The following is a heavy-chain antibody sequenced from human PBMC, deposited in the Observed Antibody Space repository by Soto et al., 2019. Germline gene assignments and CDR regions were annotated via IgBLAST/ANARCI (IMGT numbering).Heavy chain of an antibody. CDR3: AREVESRTFGVVPIDWFDP. J-gene: IGHJ5*02. CDR2: IYYSGST. CDR1: GGSISSGGYY. V-gene: IGHV4-31*03. D-gene: IGHD3-3*01. Sequence: SETLSLTCTVSGGSISSGGYYWSWIRQHPGKGLEWIGYIYYSGSTYYNPSLKSRVTISVDTSKNQFSLKLSSVTAADTAVYYCAREVESRTFGVVPIDWFDPWGQGTLVTVSS.